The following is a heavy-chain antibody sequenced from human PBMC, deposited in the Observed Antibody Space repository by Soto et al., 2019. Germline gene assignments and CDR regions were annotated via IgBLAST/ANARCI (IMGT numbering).Heavy chain of an antibody. CDR3: AILPRGYSYVLEDY. D-gene: IGHD5-18*01. CDR1: GGTFSSYA. Sequence: QVQLVQSGAEVKKPGSSVKVSCKASGGTFSSYAISWVRQAPGQGLEWMGGIIPIFGTANYAQKFQGRVTLTADDSTSTAYMELSSLRSEDTAVYYCAILPRGYSYVLEDYWGQGTLVTVSS. J-gene: IGHJ4*02. V-gene: IGHV1-69*12. CDR2: IIPIFGTA.